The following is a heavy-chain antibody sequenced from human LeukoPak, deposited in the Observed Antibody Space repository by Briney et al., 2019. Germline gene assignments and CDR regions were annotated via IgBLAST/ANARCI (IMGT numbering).Heavy chain of an antibody. CDR3: ARTYYYGSGSYFNDAFDI. CDR2: INPSGGST. D-gene: IGHD3-10*01. Sequence: ASVKVSCKASGYTFTSYYMHWVRQAPGQELEWMGIINPSGGSTSYAQKFQGRVTMTRDTSTSTVYMELSSLRSEDTAVYYCARTYYYGSGSYFNDAFDIWGQGTMVTVSS. CDR1: GYTFTSYY. J-gene: IGHJ3*02. V-gene: IGHV1-46*01.